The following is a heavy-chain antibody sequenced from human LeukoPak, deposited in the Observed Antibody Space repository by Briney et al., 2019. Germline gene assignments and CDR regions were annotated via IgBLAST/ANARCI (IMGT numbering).Heavy chain of an antibody. D-gene: IGHD3-22*01. Sequence: GASVKVSCKASGYTFTSYYMHWVRQAPGQGLEWMGIINPSGGSTSYAQKFQGRVTMTRDTSTSTVYMELSSLRSEDTAVYYCARVAPRRDSSGYYFDCWGQGTLVTVSS. V-gene: IGHV1-46*01. CDR2: INPSGGST. CDR3: ARVAPRRDSSGYYFDC. CDR1: GYTFTSYY. J-gene: IGHJ4*02.